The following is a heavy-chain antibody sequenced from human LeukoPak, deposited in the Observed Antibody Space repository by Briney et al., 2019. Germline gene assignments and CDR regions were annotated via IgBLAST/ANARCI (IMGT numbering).Heavy chain of an antibody. CDR2: IKPDGSEK. D-gene: IGHD1-26*01. Sequence: PGGFLRLSCAASGFTFSSSWMSWVRQAPGKGLEWVTNIKPDGSEKYYVDSVKGRFTISRDNAKKSLYLQMNSLRAEDTALYYCARDTVGATDYWGQGTLVTVSS. V-gene: IGHV3-7*01. CDR1: GFTFSSSW. J-gene: IGHJ4*02. CDR3: ARDTVGATDY.